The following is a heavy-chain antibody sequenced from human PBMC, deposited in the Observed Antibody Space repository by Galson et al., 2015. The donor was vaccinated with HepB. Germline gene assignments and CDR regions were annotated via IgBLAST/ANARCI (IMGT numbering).Heavy chain of an antibody. CDR3: ARDCGGSCYTREDGMDV. J-gene: IGHJ6*02. Sequence: SVKVSCKASGYTFTGYYMHWVRQAPGQGLEWMGWINPNSGGTNYAQKFQGRVTMTRDTSISTAYMELSRLRSDDTAVYYCARDCGGSCYTREDGMDVWGQGTTVTVSS. CDR2: INPNSGGT. D-gene: IGHD2-15*01. V-gene: IGHV1-2*02. CDR1: GYTFTGYY.